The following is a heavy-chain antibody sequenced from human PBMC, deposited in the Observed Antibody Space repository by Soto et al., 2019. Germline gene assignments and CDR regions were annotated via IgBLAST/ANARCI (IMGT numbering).Heavy chain of an antibody. CDR3: ARDGIAVPNWFDP. CDR2: IKQDGSEK. J-gene: IGHJ5*02. V-gene: IGHV3-7*05. Sequence: GGSLRLSCAASGFTFSSYWMSWVRQAPGKGLEWVANIKQDGSEKYYVDSVKGRFTISRDNAKNSLYLQMNSLRAEDTAVYYCARDGIAVPNWFDPWGQGTLVTVSS. CDR1: GFTFSSYW. D-gene: IGHD6-19*01.